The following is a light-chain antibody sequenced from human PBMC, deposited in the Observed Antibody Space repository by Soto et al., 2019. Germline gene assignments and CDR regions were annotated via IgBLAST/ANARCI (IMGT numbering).Light chain of an antibody. CDR3: QQYETFSGT. V-gene: IGKV1-5*01. CDR2: DAS. CDR1: QRVSGW. Sequence: DIQRTQSPSTLSAYVGDTVTVTCRARQRVSGWLAWYQQKPGEAPKLLIYDASALPRGVPSRFSGSGSGTKFTLTIASLQPDDFATYYCQQYETFSGTFGPGTKVEI. J-gene: IGKJ1*01.